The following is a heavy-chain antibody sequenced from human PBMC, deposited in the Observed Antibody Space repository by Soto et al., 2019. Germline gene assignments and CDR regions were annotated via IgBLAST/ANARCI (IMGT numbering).Heavy chain of an antibody. CDR1: GGSFSGYY. V-gene: IGHV4-34*01. CDR2: INHSGST. D-gene: IGHD6-13*01. CDR3: ARTTFSSSWHGVDY. Sequence: PSETLSLTCAVYGGSFSGYYWSWIRQPPGKGLEWIGEINHSGSTNYNPSLKSRATISVDTSKNQFSLKLSSVTAADTAVYYCARTTFSSSWHGVDYWGQGTLVTVSS. J-gene: IGHJ4*02.